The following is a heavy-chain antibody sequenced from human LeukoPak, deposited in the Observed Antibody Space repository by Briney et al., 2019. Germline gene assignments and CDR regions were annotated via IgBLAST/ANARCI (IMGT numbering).Heavy chain of an antibody. J-gene: IGHJ4*02. CDR2: ISGSGGST. CDR1: GLTFSSYA. Sequence: GGSLRLSCAASGLTFSSYAMSGVPQAPGKWLEWVSAISGSGGSTYYADSVKGRFTISRDNSKNTLYLQMNSLRAEDTAVYYCAKDLSSATVTDGFDYWGQGTLVTVSS. CDR3: AKDLSSATVTDGFDY. V-gene: IGHV3-23*01. D-gene: IGHD4-17*01.